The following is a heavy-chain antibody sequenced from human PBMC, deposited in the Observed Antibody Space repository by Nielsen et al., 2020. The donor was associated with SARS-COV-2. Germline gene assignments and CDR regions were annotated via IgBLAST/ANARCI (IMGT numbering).Heavy chain of an antibody. V-gene: IGHV1-69*04. D-gene: IGHD3-9*01. CDR1: GGTFSSYA. J-gene: IGHJ4*02. Sequence: SVKVSCKASGGTFSSYAISWVRQAPGQGLEWMGRIIPILGIANYAQKFQGRVTITADKSTSTAYMELSSLRSEDTAVYYCARDDSGDDILTGPRSDYWGQGTLVTVSS. CDR2: IIPILGIA. CDR3: ARDDSGDDILTGPRSDY.